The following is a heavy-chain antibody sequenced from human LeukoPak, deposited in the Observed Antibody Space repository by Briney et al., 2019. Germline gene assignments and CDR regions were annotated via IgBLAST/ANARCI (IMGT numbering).Heavy chain of an antibody. Sequence: PGGSLRVSCAASGCTFTTYSMSWVRQAPGKGLEWVSSISRSSSYVYYEDSVRGRFTTSRDNAKNSVFLQMNSLRAEDTAVYYSARDFRTQLDGSSQPYPFDPWGQGTLVTVSS. CDR3: ARDFRTQLDGSSQPYPFDP. CDR1: GCTFTTYS. D-gene: IGHD5-24*01. CDR2: ISRSSSYV. V-gene: IGHV3-21*01. J-gene: IGHJ5*02.